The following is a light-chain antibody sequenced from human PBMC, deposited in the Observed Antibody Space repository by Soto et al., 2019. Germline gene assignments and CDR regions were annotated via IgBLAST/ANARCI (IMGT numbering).Light chain of an antibody. Sequence: QSVLTQPPSVSATPGQKVTISCSGSSSNIGNNYVSWYQQFPGAAPKLLIYDNYWRPSGIPDRFSAPKSGTSATLGITGLQTGDEADYYCATWDSSLSAVVVGGGTKLTVL. CDR2: DNY. V-gene: IGLV1-51*01. CDR3: ATWDSSLSAVV. CDR1: SSNIGNNY. J-gene: IGLJ2*01.